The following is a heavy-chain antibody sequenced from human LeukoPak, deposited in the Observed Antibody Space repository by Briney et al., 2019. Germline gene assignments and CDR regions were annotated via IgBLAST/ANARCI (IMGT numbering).Heavy chain of an antibody. J-gene: IGHJ6*02. CDR2: ISAYNGNT. V-gene: IGHV1-18*01. CDR3: ARDQSSGAV. Sequence: GASVTVSCTASGYTFTSYGISWVRQAPGQGLEWMGWISAYNGNTNYAQKLQGRVTITADESTSTAYMELSSLRSEDTAVYYCARDQSSGAVWGRGTTVTVSS. D-gene: IGHD6-25*01. CDR1: GYTFTSYG.